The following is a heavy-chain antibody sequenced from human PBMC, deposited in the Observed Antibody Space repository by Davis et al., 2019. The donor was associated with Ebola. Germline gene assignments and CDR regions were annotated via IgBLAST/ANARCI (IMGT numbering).Heavy chain of an antibody. Sequence: SVKVSCKASGGTFSSYAISWVRQAPGQGLEWMGWINAGNGNTKYSQKFQGRVTITADESTSTAYMELSSLRSEDTAVYYCARDGTAMVKHGMDVWGQGTTVTVSS. CDR3: ARDGTAMVKHGMDV. J-gene: IGHJ6*02. CDR2: INAGNGNT. D-gene: IGHD5-18*01. CDR1: GGTFSSYA. V-gene: IGHV1-69*13.